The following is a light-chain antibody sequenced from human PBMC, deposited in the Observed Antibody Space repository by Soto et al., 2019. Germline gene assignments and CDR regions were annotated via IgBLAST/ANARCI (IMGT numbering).Light chain of an antibody. CDR1: QSVGST. CDR2: GAS. Sequence: EILMTQSPATLSVSPGERVILSCRASQSVGSTLAWYQQKPGQAPRLLIRGASTRATGVPARFSGSGSATASTHTISSLQAEDFAGYYCQQYSTALTFSGGTTLAIK. J-gene: IGKJ4*02. V-gene: IGKV3-15*01. CDR3: QQYSTALT.